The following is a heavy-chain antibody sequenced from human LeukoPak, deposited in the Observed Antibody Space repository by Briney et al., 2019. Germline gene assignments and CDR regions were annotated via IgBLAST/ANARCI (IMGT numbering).Heavy chain of an antibody. J-gene: IGHJ6*03. CDR1: GFTFSSYA. Sequence: PGGSLRLSCAASGFTFSSYAIHWVRQAPGKGLEWVAVISYDGSNKYYADSVKGRFTISRDNSKNTLYLQMNSLRAEDTAVYYCARGGGSGSSPHFYYYYMDVWGKGTTVTVSS. D-gene: IGHD3-10*01. CDR3: ARGGGSGSSPHFYYYYMDV. CDR2: ISYDGSNK. V-gene: IGHV3-30*04.